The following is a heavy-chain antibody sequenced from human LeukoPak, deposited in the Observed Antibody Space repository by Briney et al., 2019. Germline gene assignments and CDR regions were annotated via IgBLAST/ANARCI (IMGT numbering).Heavy chain of an antibody. D-gene: IGHD2-15*01. CDR3: ASWGVHCSGGSCYHNTAY. J-gene: IGHJ4*02. Sequence: SETLSLTCTVSGGSISSSSYYWGWIRQPRGKGLEWIGSIYWSGSTYYNPSLKSRVTISVDTSKNQFSLKLSSVTAAATAVYYCASWGVHCSGGSCYHNTAYWGQGTLVTVSS. CDR1: GGSISSSSYY. CDR2: IYWSGST. V-gene: IGHV4-39*01.